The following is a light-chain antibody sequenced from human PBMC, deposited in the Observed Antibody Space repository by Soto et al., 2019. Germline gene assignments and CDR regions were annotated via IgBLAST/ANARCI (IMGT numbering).Light chain of an antibody. CDR1: SSDVGSYNY. CDR3: SSYAGTNNV. J-gene: IGLJ1*01. V-gene: IGLV2-8*01. Sequence: QSVLTQPPSSSGSPGQSVTISCTGTSSDVGSYNYVSWYQQHPGKAPKLMIYEVTKRPSGVPDRFSGYKSGNTASLTVSGLQAEDEADYYCSSYAGTNNVFGTGTKVTVL. CDR2: EVT.